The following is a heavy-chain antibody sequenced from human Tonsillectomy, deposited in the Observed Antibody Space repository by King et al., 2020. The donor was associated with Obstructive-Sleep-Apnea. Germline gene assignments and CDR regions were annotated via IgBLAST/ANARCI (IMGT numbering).Heavy chain of an antibody. CDR3: TRDSGYSYGLGDDFDY. CDR2: IRSKAYGGTT. V-gene: IGHV3-49*03. D-gene: IGHD5-18*01. CDR1: GFTFDDYA. J-gene: IGHJ4*02. Sequence: QLVQSGGDLVQPGRSLRLSCTTSGFTFDDYAMSWFRQAPGKGREWVGFIRSKAYGGTTDYAASVKGRFTISRDDSKSIAYLHMNSLKTEDTAVYYCTRDSGYSYGLGDDFDYWGQGTLVTVSS.